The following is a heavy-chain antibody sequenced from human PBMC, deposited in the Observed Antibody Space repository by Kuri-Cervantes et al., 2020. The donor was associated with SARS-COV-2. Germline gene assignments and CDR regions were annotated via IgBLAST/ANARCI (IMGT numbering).Heavy chain of an antibody. CDR2: INHSGST. V-gene: IGHV4-34*01. J-gene: IGHJ4*02. CDR3: ARGRSPGY. Sequence: SETLSLTCAVYGGSFSGYYWSWNRQPPGKGLEWIGEINHSGSTNYNPSLKRRVTISVDTSKSQFSLKLSSVTAADPAVYYCARGRSPGYWGQGTLVPSPQ. CDR1: GGSFSGYY.